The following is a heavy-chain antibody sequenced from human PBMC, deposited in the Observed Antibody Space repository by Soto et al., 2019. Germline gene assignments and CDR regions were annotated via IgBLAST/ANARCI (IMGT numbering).Heavy chain of an antibody. V-gene: IGHV1-8*01. J-gene: IGHJ4*02. D-gene: IGHD4-17*01. CDR1: GYTFTSYD. CDR3: ARTLNGANVVY. Sequence: QVQLVQSGAEVKKPGASVKVSCKASGYTFTSYDINWVRQATGQGLEWMGWMNPNSGNTGYAQKFPAKVTMTRTTSISTAYMELSSLRSESTAVYYCARTLNGANVVYWGQGTLVTVSS. CDR2: MNPNSGNT.